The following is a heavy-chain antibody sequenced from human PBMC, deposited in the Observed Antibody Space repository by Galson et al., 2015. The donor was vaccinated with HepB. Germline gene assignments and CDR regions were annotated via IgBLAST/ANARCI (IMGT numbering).Heavy chain of an antibody. V-gene: IGHV3-11*01. D-gene: IGHD3-10*01. CDR2: MSSSGTTM. CDR3: ARVVGFSYFHYMDV. Sequence: LRLSCAASGFIFSDYYMSWIRQAPGKGLEWLSYMSSSGTTMHFADSVKGRFSISRDNAKNSLYLEMNSLGAEDTAMYYCARVVGFSYFHYMDVWGTGTAVTVSS. J-gene: IGHJ6*03. CDR1: GFIFSDYY.